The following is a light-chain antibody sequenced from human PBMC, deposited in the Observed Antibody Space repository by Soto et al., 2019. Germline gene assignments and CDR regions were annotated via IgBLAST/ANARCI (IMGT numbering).Light chain of an antibody. V-gene: IGKV3-11*01. CDR1: QSVSSY. J-gene: IGKJ2*01. CDR2: DAS. Sequence: EIVLTQSPATLSLSPGERATLSCRASQSVSSYLAWYQQKPGQAPRLLTYDASNRATGIPARFSGSGSGTDFTLTMSSLEPEDFAVYYCQQRSNWYTFGQGTKLEIK. CDR3: QQRSNWYT.